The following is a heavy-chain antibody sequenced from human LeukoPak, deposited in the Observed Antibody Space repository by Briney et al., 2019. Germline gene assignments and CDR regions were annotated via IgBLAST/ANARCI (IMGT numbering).Heavy chain of an antibody. Sequence: GASVTVSCKASGYTFTSYAMNWVRQAPGQGLEWMGWINTNTGNPTYAQGLTGRFVFSLDTSVSTAYLQISSLKAEDTAVYYCARVVVVPAENIGLYAFDIWGQGTMVTVSS. D-gene: IGHD2-2*01. V-gene: IGHV7-4-1*02. CDR2: INTNTGNP. CDR1: GYTFTSYA. J-gene: IGHJ3*02. CDR3: ARVVVVPAENIGLYAFDI.